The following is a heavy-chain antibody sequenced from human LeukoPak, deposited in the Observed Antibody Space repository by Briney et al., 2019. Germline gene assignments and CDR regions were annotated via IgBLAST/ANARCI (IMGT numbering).Heavy chain of an antibody. CDR1: GFTFSTYW. D-gene: IGHD2-2*01. CDR3: VRDRCSSTSCHDSPNWFDP. J-gene: IGHJ5*02. V-gene: IGHV3-74*01. CDR2: IKDDGST. Sequence: GGSLRLSCAASGFTFSTYWMHWVRQAPGKGLVWVSRIKDDGSTIYADSVKGRFTISRDNAKNSLYPQMNSLRAEDTALYYCVRDRCSSTSCHDSPNWFDPWGQGTLVTVSS.